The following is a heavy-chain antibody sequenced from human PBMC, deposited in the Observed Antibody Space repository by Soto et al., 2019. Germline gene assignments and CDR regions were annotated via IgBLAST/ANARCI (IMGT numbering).Heavy chain of an antibody. D-gene: IGHD3-10*01. Sequence: SLRLSCAASRFTFTIYWMNWVRQAPGKGLEWVANIKQDGSEKYYVDSVKGRFTISRDNAKKSLYLQMNSLRAEDTAVYYCSSGDFYHYYAMDVWGQGTTVTVSS. CDR2: IKQDGSEK. J-gene: IGHJ6*02. CDR3: SSGDFYHYYAMDV. CDR1: RFTFTIYW. V-gene: IGHV3-7*01.